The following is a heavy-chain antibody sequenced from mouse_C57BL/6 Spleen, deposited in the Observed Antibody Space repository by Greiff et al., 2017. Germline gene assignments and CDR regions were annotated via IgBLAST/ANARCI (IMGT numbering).Heavy chain of an antibody. Sequence: LVESVAELVRPGASVKLSCTASGFNIKNTYMHWVKQRPEQGLEWIGRIDPANGNTKYAPKFQGKATITADTSSNTAYLQLSSLTSEDTAIYYCARSLDGYYVAWFAYWGQGTLVTVSA. V-gene: IGHV14-3*01. CDR3: ARSLDGYYVAWFAY. D-gene: IGHD2-3*01. CDR2: IDPANGNT. CDR1: GFNIKNTY. J-gene: IGHJ3*01.